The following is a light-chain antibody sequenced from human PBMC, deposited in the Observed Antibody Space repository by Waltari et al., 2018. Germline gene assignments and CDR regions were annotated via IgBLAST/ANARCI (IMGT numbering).Light chain of an antibody. CDR2: EVT. CDR3: SSFAGSNNWV. V-gene: IGLV2-8*01. CDR1: SSDVGGYNY. J-gene: IGLJ3*02. Sequence: QSALTQPPSASGSPGQSVPISCPGTSSDVGGYNYVSWYQQYPGKAPKLLIYEVTKRPSGVPDRFSGSKSGNTASLTVSGLQAEDEADYCCSSFAGSNNWVFGGGTKLTVL.